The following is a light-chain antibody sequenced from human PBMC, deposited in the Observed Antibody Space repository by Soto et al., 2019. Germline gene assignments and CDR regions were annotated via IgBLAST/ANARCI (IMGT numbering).Light chain of an antibody. CDR2: WAS. CDR3: LQYFGIPRT. V-gene: IGKV4-1*01. CDR1: QSVLYSSNNNNY. Sequence: DIVLTQSPDSLAVSLGERATINCKSSQSVLYSSNNNNYLAWYQQKPGQPPKLLIYWASTRESGVPDRFSGSGSGTDFTLTITSLQAEDVAVYFCLQYFGIPRTFGQGTKVEIK. J-gene: IGKJ1*01.